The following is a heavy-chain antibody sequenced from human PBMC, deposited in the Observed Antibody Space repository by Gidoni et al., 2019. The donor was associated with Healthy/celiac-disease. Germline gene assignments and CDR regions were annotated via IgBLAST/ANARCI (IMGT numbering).Heavy chain of an antibody. CDR2: IYYSGSP. Sequence: QVPLPASAPGLVTPSQTLSPTCTVSGGPISSGGYYWSWIRQHPGKGLEWIGYIYYSGSPYYNPSLKSRVTISVDTSKSQFSLKLSSVTAADTAVYYWAAGGGSYDAFDIWGQGTMVTVSS. CDR3: AAGGGSYDAFDI. D-gene: IGHD2-15*01. V-gene: IGHV4-31*03. J-gene: IGHJ3*02. CDR1: GGPISSGGYY.